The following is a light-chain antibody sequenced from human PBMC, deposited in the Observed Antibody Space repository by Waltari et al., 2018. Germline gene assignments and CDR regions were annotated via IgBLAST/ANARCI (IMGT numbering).Light chain of an antibody. CDR3: QQSYSTPQT. Sequence: DIQMTQSPSSLSASVGDRVTITCRASQSISSYLNWYQQKPGTAPKRLIYAASSLQSGVPSRFSGSGSGTDFTLTISSLQPEDFATYYCQQSYSTPQTFGQGTKLEIK. J-gene: IGKJ2*01. CDR1: QSISSY. CDR2: AAS. V-gene: IGKV1-39*01.